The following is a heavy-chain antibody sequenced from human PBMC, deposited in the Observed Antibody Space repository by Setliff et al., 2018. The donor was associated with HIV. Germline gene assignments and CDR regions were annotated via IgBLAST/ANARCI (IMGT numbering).Heavy chain of an antibody. V-gene: IGHV4-38-2*01. CDR1: DSISSGFY. D-gene: IGHD3-10*01. J-gene: IGHJ4*01. CDR3: ARLLPGDYYGSGSYFDY. CDR2: IYHSGST. Sequence: DSISSGFYWAWIRQKTGKGRERRGSIYHSGSTYYNPSLKSRVTISIDTSKNQFSLRLTSVTAADTAVYYCARLLPGDYYGSGSYFDYWVHGPLVTVSS.